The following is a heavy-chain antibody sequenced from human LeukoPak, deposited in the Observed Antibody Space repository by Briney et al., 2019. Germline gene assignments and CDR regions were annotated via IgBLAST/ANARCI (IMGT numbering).Heavy chain of an antibody. CDR1: GTSFNGYY. CDR3: AREQGYCSSTNCYGFDP. V-gene: IGHV4-34*01. CDR2: INHSGST. J-gene: IGHJ5*02. Sequence: PSETLSLTCAVYGTSFNGYYWSWIRQPPGKGLEWIGEINHSGSTNNNPSLKSRVTISVDTSKNQFSLRLNSVTAADTAVYYCAREQGYCSSTNCYGFDPWGQGTLVTVSS. D-gene: IGHD2-2*01.